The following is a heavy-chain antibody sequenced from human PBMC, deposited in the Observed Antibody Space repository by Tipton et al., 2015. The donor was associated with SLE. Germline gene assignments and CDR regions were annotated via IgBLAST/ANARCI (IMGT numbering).Heavy chain of an antibody. J-gene: IGHJ3*02. CDR2: VYHSGST. CDR1: GYSISSGYY. Sequence: GLVKPSETLSLICAVSGYSISSGYYWGWIRQPPGKGLEWIGSVYHSGSTYYNPSLKSRVTISVDTSKNQFSLKLSSVTAADTAVYYCASLVNSSSWYLGAFDIWGQGTMVTVSS. CDR3: ASLVNSSSWYLGAFDI. D-gene: IGHD6-13*01. V-gene: IGHV4-38-2*01.